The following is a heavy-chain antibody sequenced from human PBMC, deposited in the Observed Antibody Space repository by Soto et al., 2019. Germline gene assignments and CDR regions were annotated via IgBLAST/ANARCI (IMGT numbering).Heavy chain of an antibody. Sequence: GGSLRLSCAASSFTFSKYWMHRVRQAPGKGLVWVSRINSDGSSTTYADSVKGRFTISRDNAKNTLYLQMNSLRVEDTAVYYCGRGVEARFGDPNWFDPWGQGTMVTVSS. CDR3: GRGVEARFGDPNWFDP. V-gene: IGHV3-74*03. CDR2: INSDGSST. CDR1: SFTFSKYW. D-gene: IGHD3-10*01. J-gene: IGHJ5*02.